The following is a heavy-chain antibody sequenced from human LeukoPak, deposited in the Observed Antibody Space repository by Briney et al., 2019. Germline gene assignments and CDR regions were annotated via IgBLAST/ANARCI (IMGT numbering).Heavy chain of an antibody. CDR3: TREDHSNYNY. D-gene: IGHD4-11*01. J-gene: IGHJ4*02. CDR2: IKQDGGET. V-gene: IGHV3-7*01. Sequence: GGSLRLSCAASGFTFSSYGMHWVRQAPGKGLEWVASIKQDGGETFYVDSVKGRFTISRDNAKNSLYLQMNSLRAEDTAVYYCTREDHSNYNYWGQGTLVTVSS. CDR1: GFTFSSYG.